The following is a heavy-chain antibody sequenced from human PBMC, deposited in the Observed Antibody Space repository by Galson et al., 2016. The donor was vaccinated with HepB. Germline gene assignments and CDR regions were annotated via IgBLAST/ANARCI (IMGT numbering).Heavy chain of an antibody. D-gene: IGHD3-9*01. CDR1: GASITTYY. V-gene: IGHV4-59*01. CDR3: TRDFDPFDS. Sequence: SETLSLTCTVSGASITTYYWSWIRQPPGKALEWIGYIHHRWSTKYNPSLNSRDTMSLDTSENQFSLSLRSVTAADTAVYYCTRDFDPFDSWGQGTLVTVSS. CDR2: IHHRWST. J-gene: IGHJ5*01.